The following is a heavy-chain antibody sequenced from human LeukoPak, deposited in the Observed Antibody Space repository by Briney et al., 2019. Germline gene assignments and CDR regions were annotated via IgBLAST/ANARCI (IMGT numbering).Heavy chain of an antibody. CDR2: IDHSGST. Sequence: SETLSLTCAVYGGSFSFYFWSWIRQSPGKGLEWIGEIDHSGSTKYNQSLKSRVSILVDKTKNQFSLKLSSVTAADTAVYYCASMEDSSGLYYYYMDVWGKGTTVTVSS. J-gene: IGHJ6*03. CDR1: GGSFSFYF. D-gene: IGHD3-22*01. CDR3: ASMEDSSGLYYYYMDV. V-gene: IGHV4-34*01.